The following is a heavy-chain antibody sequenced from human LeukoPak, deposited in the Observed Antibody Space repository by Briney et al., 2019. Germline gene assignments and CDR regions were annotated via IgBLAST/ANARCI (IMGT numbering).Heavy chain of an antibody. Sequence: PSETLSLTCTVSGVSISSGHYYWAWIRQPPGRGLECIASVLYSGSTYYDPSFNGRVTLSVDTSKNQFSLRLSSVTAADTAIYYCARHTIDTTLGVVPDYFDAWGQGTPVTVSS. CDR3: ARHTIDTTLGVVPDYFDA. V-gene: IGHV4-39*07. CDR2: VLYSGST. J-gene: IGHJ5*02. CDR1: GVSISSGHYY. D-gene: IGHD3-3*01.